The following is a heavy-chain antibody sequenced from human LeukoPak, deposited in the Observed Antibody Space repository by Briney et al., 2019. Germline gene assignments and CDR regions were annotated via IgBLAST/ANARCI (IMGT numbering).Heavy chain of an antibody. D-gene: IGHD3-3*01. Sequence: SETLSLTCTVSGGSISSSSYYWGWIRQPPGKGLEWIGSIYYSGSTYYNPSLKSRATISVDTSKNQFSLKLSSVTAADTAVYYCARGPRGFWSGYYWDWFDPWGQGTLVTVSS. V-gene: IGHV4-39*01. CDR1: GGSISSSSYY. J-gene: IGHJ5*02. CDR3: ARGPRGFWSGYYWDWFDP. CDR2: IYYSGST.